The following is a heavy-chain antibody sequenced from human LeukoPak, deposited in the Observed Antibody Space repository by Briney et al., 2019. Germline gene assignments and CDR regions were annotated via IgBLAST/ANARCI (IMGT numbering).Heavy chain of an antibody. V-gene: IGHV4-39*07. J-gene: IGHJ4*02. D-gene: IGHD6-19*01. Sequence: SETLSLTCTVSGGSISCSSYYWGWIRQPPGKGLEGLGYIYYSGSTYYNPSLKSRVTISVDTSKNQFYLKLGSVTAADTALYYCARVATSGWFAPYAEYWGQGILVTVSS. CDR2: IYYSGST. CDR3: ARVATSGWFAPYAEY. CDR1: GGSISCSSYY.